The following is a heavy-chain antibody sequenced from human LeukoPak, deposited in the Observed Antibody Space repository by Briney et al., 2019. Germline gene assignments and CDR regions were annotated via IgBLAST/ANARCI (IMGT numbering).Heavy chain of an antibody. V-gene: IGHV3-13*01. CDR2: IGTAGDT. Sequence: AGGSLRLSCAASGFTFSSYDMHWVRQATGKGLEWVSAIGTAGDTYYPGSVKGRFTISRENAKNSLYLQMNSLRAGDTAVYYCARDLRSSGYYAFDYWGQGTLVTVSS. CDR3: ARDLRSSGYYAFDY. J-gene: IGHJ4*02. D-gene: IGHD3-22*01. CDR1: GFTFSSYD.